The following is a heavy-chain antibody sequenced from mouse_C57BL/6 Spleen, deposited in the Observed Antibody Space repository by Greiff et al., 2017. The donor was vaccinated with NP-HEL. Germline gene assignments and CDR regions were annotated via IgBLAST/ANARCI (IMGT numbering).Heavy chain of an antibody. V-gene: IGHV3-6*01. Sequence: EVKLQESGPGLVKPSQSLSLTCSVTGYSITSGYYWNWIRQFPGNKLEWMGYISYDGSNNYNPSLKNRISITRDTSKNQFFLKLNSVTTEDTATYYCARGGYYGSSYVERFAYWGQGTLVTVSA. D-gene: IGHD1-1*01. CDR1: GYSITSGYY. CDR3: ARGGYYGSSYVERFAY. CDR2: ISYDGSN. J-gene: IGHJ3*01.